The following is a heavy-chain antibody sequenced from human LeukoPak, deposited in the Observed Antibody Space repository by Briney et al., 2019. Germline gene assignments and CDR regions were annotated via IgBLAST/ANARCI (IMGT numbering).Heavy chain of an antibody. J-gene: IGHJ3*02. V-gene: IGHV4-59*01. Sequence: SETLSPTCTVSGGSISSYYWSWIRQPPGKGLEWIGYIYYSGSTNYNPSLKSRVTISLDTSKNQFSLKLSSVTAADTAVYYCATYCSGGSCYSGVAFDIWGQGTMVTISS. CDR1: GGSISSYY. CDR3: ATYCSGGSCYSGVAFDI. CDR2: IYYSGST. D-gene: IGHD2-15*01.